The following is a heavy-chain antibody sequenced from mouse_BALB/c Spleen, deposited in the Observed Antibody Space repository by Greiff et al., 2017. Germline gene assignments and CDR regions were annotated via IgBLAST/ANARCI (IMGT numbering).Heavy chain of an antibody. Sequence: VKLQQSGAELAKPGASVKMSCKASGYTFTSYWMHWVKQRPGQGLEWIGYINPSTGYTEYNQKFKDKATLTADKSSSTAYMQLSSLTSEDSAVYYCARYMDYGSSYVRFAYWGQGTLVTVSA. CDR2: INPSTGYT. V-gene: IGHV1-7*01. CDR1: GYTFTSYW. CDR3: ARYMDYGSSYVRFAY. D-gene: IGHD1-1*01. J-gene: IGHJ3*01.